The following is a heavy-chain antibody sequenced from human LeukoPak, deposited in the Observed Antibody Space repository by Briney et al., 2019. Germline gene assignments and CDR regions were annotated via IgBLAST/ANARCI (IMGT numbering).Heavy chain of an antibody. D-gene: IGHD3-22*01. CDR3: ARRRFYDSIPREVDY. Sequence: GESLKISCKGSGYSFSNYWIGWVRQMPGKGLEWMGIIYPGDSDTRYSPSFQGQVTISADKSISTAYLQWSSLKASDTAMYYCARRRFYDSIPREVDYWGQGTLVTVSS. V-gene: IGHV5-51*01. CDR2: IYPGDSDT. CDR1: GYSFSNYW. J-gene: IGHJ4*02.